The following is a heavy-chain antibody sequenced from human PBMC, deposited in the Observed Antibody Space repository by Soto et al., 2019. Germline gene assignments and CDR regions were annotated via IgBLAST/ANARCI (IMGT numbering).Heavy chain of an antibody. CDR2: ISNDGVHT. Sequence: EVQLVESGGGLVQPGGSLRLSCVGSGFTFNTYCLHWVRQAPGKGLEYILAISNDGVHTYYADSVKGRFTVSRDNYKXXLYLHMGSVRPEDMAVYYCARGHLPWDYRSYGMDVWGQGTTVTVSS. D-gene: IGHD7-27*01. J-gene: IGHJ6*02. V-gene: IGHV3-64*07. CDR3: ARGHLPWDYRSYGMDV. CDR1: GFTFNTYC.